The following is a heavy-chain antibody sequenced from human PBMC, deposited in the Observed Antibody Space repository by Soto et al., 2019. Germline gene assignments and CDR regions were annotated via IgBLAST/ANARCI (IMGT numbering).Heavy chain of an antibody. CDR1: GGSMRNYF. D-gene: IGHD6-13*01. Sequence: SETLSLTCTVSGGSMRNYFWTWIRQPPGKGLEWIGYIHYSGTTSFFPSYNPSLRSRVTISEDTSKNQFSLKLLSVTTADTAVDYCAAGEASSRSRAPYYLDFWGQGTLVTVSS. CDR3: AAGEASSRSRAPYYLDF. J-gene: IGHJ4*02. CDR2: IHYSGTT. V-gene: IGHV4-59*01.